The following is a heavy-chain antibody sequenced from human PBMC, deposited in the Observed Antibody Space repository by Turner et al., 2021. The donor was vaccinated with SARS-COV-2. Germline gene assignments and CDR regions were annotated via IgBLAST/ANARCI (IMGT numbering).Heavy chain of an antibody. J-gene: IGHJ4*02. V-gene: IGHV3-30-3*01. CDR3: ARATYLLGYCANGVCYPDY. Sequence: SGFTFSSYAMHWVRQAPGKGLEWVAVISYDGSNKYYADSVKGRFTISRDNSKNTLYLQMNSLRAEDTAVYYCARATYLLGYCANGVCYPDYWGQGTLVTVSS. CDR1: GFTFSSYA. D-gene: IGHD2-8*01. CDR2: ISYDGSNK.